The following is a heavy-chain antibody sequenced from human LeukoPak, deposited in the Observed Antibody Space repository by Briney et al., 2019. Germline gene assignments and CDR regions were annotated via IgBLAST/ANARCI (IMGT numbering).Heavy chain of an antibody. V-gene: IGHV3-33*01. CDR3: ARGTHYYYDTSGIRDGLDY. CDR1: GFTLSTYG. D-gene: IGHD3-22*01. J-gene: IGHJ4*02. Sequence: GRSLRLSCVASGFTLSTYGMHWVRQAPGKGLEWVAVIWYDGTNRYYVDSVKGRFTISRDNSKNTLFLQLNSLRAEDTAVCYCARGTHYYYDTSGIRDGLDYWGQGTLVTVSS. CDR2: IWYDGTNR.